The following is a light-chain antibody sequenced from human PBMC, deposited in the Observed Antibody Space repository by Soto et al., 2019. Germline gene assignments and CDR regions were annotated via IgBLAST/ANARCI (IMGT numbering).Light chain of an antibody. J-gene: IGKJ3*01. V-gene: IGKV3-20*01. CDR3: QQYGSSPGT. CDR1: HSVSSSY. CDR2: GAS. Sequence: EILLTQSPGTLSLSRGERATLSCRASHSVSSSYLAWYQQKPGQAPRLLIYGASSRATGIPDRFSGSGSGTDFILTISRLEPEDFAVYYCQQYGSSPGTFGPGTKVDIK.